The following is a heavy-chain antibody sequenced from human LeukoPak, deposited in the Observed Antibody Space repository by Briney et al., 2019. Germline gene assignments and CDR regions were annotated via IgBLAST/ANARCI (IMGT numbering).Heavy chain of an antibody. CDR2: ISYDGSNK. J-gene: IGHJ5*02. CDR3: ARDAPGYCSGGTCYNKWFDP. V-gene: IGHV3-30*04. CDR1: GFTFSSYA. D-gene: IGHD2-15*01. Sequence: PGGSLRLSCAASGFTFSSYAIHWVRQAPGKGLEWMAVISYDGSNKYYADSVKGRFTISRHNSKNTLYLQMNSLRPEDTAVYYCARDAPGYCSGGTCYNKWFDPWGQGTLVAVSS.